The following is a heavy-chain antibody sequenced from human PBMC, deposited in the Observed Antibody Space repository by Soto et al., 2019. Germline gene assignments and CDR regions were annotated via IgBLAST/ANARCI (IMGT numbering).Heavy chain of an antibody. J-gene: IGHJ4*02. Sequence: SETLSLTCTVSGGSISSYYWSWIRQPPGKGLEWIGYIYYSGSTNYNPSLKGRVTISVDTSKNQFSLKLSSVTAADTAVYYCARRSGYSSGWYYCEYWGQRTLVIASS. D-gene: IGHD6-19*01. CDR3: ARRSGYSSGWYYCEY. V-gene: IGHV4-59*01. CDR1: GGSISSYY. CDR2: IYYSGST.